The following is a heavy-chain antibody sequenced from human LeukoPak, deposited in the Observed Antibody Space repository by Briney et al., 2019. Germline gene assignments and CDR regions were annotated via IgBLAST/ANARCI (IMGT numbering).Heavy chain of an antibody. CDR1: GFNFSDFY. Sequence: GGSLRLSCAASGFNFSDFYMSWIRQAPGKGLEWLSSISLSGSTITYAASVKGRVTVSRDNAKSSVVLHILSLRADDTAVYYCAREASCSSTTCYFDYWGQGTLVTVSS. D-gene: IGHD2-2*01. CDR2: ISLSGSTI. V-gene: IGHV3-11*01. CDR3: AREASCSSTTCYFDY. J-gene: IGHJ4*02.